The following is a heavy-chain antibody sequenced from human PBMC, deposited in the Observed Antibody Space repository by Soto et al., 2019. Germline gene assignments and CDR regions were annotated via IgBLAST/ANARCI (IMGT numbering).Heavy chain of an antibody. J-gene: IGHJ4*02. CDR2: ISAGNGNT. Sequence: ASVKVSCKASGYTFTSYAMHWVRQPPGQRLEWMGWISAGNGNTKYSQKFQGRVTITRDTSASTAYMELSSLRSEDTAVYYCARARLRYFDWPQYYFDYWGQGTLVTVSS. CDR3: ARARLRYFDWPQYYFDY. V-gene: IGHV1-3*01. CDR1: GYTFTSYA. D-gene: IGHD3-9*01.